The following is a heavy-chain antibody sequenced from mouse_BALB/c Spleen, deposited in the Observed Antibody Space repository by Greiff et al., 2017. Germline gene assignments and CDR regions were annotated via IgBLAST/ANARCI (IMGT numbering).Heavy chain of an antibody. CDR3: ARRNRYDGDGWFAY. V-gene: IGHV2-4-1*01. CDR1: GFSLTSYG. J-gene: IGHJ3*01. Sequence: QVQLQQSGPGLVQPSQSLSITCTVSGFSLTSYGVHWVRQSPGKGLEWLGVIWSGGSTDYNAAFISRLSISKDNSKSQVFFKMNSLQADDTAIYYCARRNRYDGDGWFAYWGQGTLVTVSA. D-gene: IGHD2-12*01. CDR2: IWSGGST.